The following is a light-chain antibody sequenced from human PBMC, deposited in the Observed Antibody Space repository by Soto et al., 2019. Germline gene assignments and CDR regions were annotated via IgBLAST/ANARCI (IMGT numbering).Light chain of an antibody. CDR2: VAS. Sequence: EIVMTQSPATLSVSPGGRATLSCRASQSIIDTLAWYQQKPGQAPMLLIYVASMRASGVPVRFIGSGSGTDFTLTITRLEPEDFAVYYCQQYGGSPITFGLGTRLEIK. J-gene: IGKJ5*01. V-gene: IGKV3D-15*01. CDR3: QQYGGSPIT. CDR1: QSIIDT.